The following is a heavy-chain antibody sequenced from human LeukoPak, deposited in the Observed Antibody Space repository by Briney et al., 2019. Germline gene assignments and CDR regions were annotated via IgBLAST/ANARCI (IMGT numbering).Heavy chain of an antibody. J-gene: IGHJ4*02. CDR3: ARHCDTSGYPLDY. Sequence: PSETLSLTCTVSGGSISSYYWSWIRQPPGKGLEWIGYIYYRGSTKYNPSLQSRVTISVDTSKNQFSLKLNSVTAADTAVYYCARHCDTSGYPLDYWGQGTLVTVSS. CDR2: IYYRGST. D-gene: IGHD3-22*01. CDR1: GGSISSYY. V-gene: IGHV4-59*08.